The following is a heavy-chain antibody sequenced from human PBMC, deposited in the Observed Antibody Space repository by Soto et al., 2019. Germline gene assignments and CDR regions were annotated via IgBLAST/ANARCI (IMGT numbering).Heavy chain of an antibody. CDR1: GGSFSAYS. CDR3: VRGQVLVVIRSPANSSHP. CDR2: INHSGST. Sequence: SETLSLTCAVYGGSFSAYSWTWIRQPPGKGLEWIGEINHSGSTNYNPSLKSRVTLSVDTSKNQFSLNLRAVTAADTAVYYCVRGQVLVVIRSPANSSHPSCPAPLVT. J-gene: IGHJ5*02. V-gene: IGHV4-34*01. D-gene: IGHD3-22*01.